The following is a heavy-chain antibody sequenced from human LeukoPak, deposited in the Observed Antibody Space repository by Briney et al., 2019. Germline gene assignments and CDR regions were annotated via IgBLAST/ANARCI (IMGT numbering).Heavy chain of an antibody. D-gene: IGHD3-3*01. CDR2: ISSSSYI. CDR3: ARAGSGYRDY. CDR1: GFTFSSYS. Sequence: GGSLRLSCATSGFTFSSYSMNWVRQAPGKGLEWVSSISSSSYIYYADSVKGRFTISRDNAKNPLYLQMNSLRAEDTAVYYCARAGSGYRDYWGQGTLVTVSS. J-gene: IGHJ4*02. V-gene: IGHV3-21*01.